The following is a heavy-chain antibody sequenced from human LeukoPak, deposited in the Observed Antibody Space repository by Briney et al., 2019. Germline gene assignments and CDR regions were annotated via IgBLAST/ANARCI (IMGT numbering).Heavy chain of an antibody. J-gene: IGHJ4*02. CDR2: IIPILGIA. D-gene: IGHD6-19*01. Sequence: ASVKVSCKASGGTFSSYTISWVRQAPGQGLEWMGRIIPILGIANYAQKFQGRVTITADKSTSTAYMELSSLRSEDTAVYYCARDVEVAGLRGFDYWGQGILVTVSS. CDR3: ARDVEVAGLRGFDY. CDR1: GGTFSSYT. V-gene: IGHV1-69*04.